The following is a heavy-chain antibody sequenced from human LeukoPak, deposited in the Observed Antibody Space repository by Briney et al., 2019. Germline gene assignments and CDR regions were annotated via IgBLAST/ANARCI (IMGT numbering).Heavy chain of an antibody. Sequence: GGSLRLSCAASGFSFSSFWMSWVRQAPGTGLEWVANIKDDGSEKYYVDSVKGRFTISRDNAKNSLYLQMNSLRAEDTAVYYCARDDCRYSGSPDYWGQGTRVTVSS. CDR3: ARDDCRYSGSPDY. D-gene: IGHD1-26*01. V-gene: IGHV3-7*01. CDR1: GFSFSSFW. J-gene: IGHJ4*02. CDR2: IKDDGSEK.